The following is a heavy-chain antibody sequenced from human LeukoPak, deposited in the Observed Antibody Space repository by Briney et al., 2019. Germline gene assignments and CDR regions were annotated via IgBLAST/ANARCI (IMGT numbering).Heavy chain of an antibody. CDR3: ARDKVVGATWFDP. Sequence: GRSLRLSCAASGFTFSRYWMAWVRQAPGKRPEWVANIKQDGSEKYYVDSVKGRFTISRDNAKNSLFLQMNSLRAEDTAMYYCARDKVVGATWFDPWGQGTLVTVSS. J-gene: IGHJ5*02. D-gene: IGHD1-26*01. CDR2: IKQDGSEK. V-gene: IGHV3-7*01. CDR1: GFTFSRYW.